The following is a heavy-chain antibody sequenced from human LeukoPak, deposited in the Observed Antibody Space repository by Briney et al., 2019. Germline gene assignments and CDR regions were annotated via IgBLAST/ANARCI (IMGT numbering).Heavy chain of an antibody. CDR3: ARDFWGAYRVDFFVF. J-gene: IGHJ4*02. Sequence: PGGSLRLSCAASGFTFSDYWMSWVRRAPGKGLEWVANIKQDGSETYYVESVRGRFTISRDNAKKSLYLQMNSLRGDDTAVYYCARDFWGAYRVDFFVFWGQGTLVTVSS. D-gene: IGHD3-3*01. CDR1: GFTFSDYW. V-gene: IGHV3-7*01. CDR2: IKQDGSET.